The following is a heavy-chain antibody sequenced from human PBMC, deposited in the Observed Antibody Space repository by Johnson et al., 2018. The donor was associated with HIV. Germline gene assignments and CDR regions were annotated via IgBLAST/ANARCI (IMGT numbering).Heavy chain of an antibody. CDR3: ARDVVGYDYVWGSYRSI. CDR2: IYSGGST. Sequence: EVQLLESGGGLVQPGGSLRLSCAASGFTVSSNYMSWVRQAPGKGPEWVSVIYSGGSTYYADSVKGRFTISRDNSKNTLYLQMNSLRAEDTAVYYCARDVVGYDYVWGSYRSIWGQGTMVTVSS. J-gene: IGHJ3*02. CDR1: GFTVSSNY. D-gene: IGHD3-16*02. V-gene: IGHV3-66*01.